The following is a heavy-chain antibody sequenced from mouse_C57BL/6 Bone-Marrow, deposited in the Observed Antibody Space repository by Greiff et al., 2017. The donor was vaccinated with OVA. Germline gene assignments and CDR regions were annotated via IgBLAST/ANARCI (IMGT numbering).Heavy chain of an antibody. J-gene: IGHJ2*01. CDR1: GFNIKDDY. CDR3: TSNGNFDY. D-gene: IGHD2-1*01. V-gene: IGHV14-4*01. CDR2: IDPENGDT. Sequence: VQLQQSGAELVRPGASVKLSCTASGFNIKDDYMHWVQQRPEQGLEWIGWIDPENGDTEYASKFQGQATISAATSSNTAYLQLSSLTSEDTAVYYCTSNGNFDYWGQGTTLTVSS.